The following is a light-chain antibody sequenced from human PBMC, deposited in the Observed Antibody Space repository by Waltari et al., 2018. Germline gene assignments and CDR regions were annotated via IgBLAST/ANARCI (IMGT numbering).Light chain of an antibody. V-gene: IGKV3-20*01. CDR2: AAS. Sequence: EVVLTQSPGTLSLSPGDRATLSCRASQSIGRYIVWYQQRPGQAPRLLIYAASTRATVIPDRFSGSGYGTDFSLTIDRLEPEDFAVYFCQNHERLPATFGQGTRVEIK. CDR1: QSIGRY. J-gene: IGKJ1*01. CDR3: QNHERLPAT.